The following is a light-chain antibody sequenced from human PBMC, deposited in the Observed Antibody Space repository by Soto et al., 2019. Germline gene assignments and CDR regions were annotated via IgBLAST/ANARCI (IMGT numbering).Light chain of an antibody. J-gene: IGLJ3*02. Sequence: QSVVTQEPSLTVSPGGTVTLTCALTTGAVTSDYYPNWFQRRPGQALRTLIYRTSNKHSWTPARFSGSLLGGKAALTLSGVQPEDEADYYCVLLYGGAWVFGGGTKLTVL. CDR3: VLLYGGAWV. CDR2: RTS. V-gene: IGLV7-43*01. CDR1: TGAVTSDYY.